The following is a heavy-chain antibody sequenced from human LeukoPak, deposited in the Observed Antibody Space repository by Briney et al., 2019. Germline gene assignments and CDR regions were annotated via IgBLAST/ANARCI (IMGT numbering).Heavy chain of an antibody. CDR2: IKSDGSST. D-gene: IGHD4-17*01. J-gene: IGHJ5*02. CDR1: GFTFSNYW. Sequence: GGSLRLSCAASGFTFSNYWMHWVRQAPGKGLVWISRIKSDGSSTTYADSVKGRFTISRDNAKKTLYLQMNSLRVEGTAVYYCARDYGDYANWFDPWGQGTLVTVSS. CDR3: ARDYGDYANWFDP. V-gene: IGHV3-74*01.